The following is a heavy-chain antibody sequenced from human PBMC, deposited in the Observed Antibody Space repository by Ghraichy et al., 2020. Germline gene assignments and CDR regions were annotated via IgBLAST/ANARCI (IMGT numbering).Heavy chain of an antibody. CDR3: VIGSNSSRLQL. V-gene: IGHV4-34*01. CDR2: IYHSGNT. CDR1: GGSFSGYL. J-gene: IGHJ1*01. D-gene: IGHD6-19*01. Sequence: SETLSLTCAVYGGSFSGYLWSWIRQPPGKGLEWIGEIYHSGNTKYNTALNQPLKSRVTTSVDTSKTQLSLKLSSVTAADTAVYYFVIGSNSSRLQLSGHGSLVTVSS.